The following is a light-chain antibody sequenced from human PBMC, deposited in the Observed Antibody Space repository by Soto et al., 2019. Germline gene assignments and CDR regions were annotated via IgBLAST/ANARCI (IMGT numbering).Light chain of an antibody. CDR1: QSVSSSY. Sequence: EIVLTQSPGTLSLSPGERATLSCRASQSVSSSYLAWYQQKPGQAPRLLIYGASSRATGIPDRFSGSGSGTDFTLTISDVQPEDFAVYYCHQRQSWPRTFGQGTKVDIK. V-gene: IGKV3-20*01. CDR3: HQRQSWPRT. CDR2: GAS. J-gene: IGKJ1*01.